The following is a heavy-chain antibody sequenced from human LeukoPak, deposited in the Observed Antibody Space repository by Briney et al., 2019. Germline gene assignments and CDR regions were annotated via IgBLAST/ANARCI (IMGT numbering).Heavy chain of an antibody. CDR1: GGCFSNYY. V-gene: IGHV4-4*07. J-gene: IGHJ4*02. D-gene: IGHD1-26*01. Sequence: PSETLTLTCSVSGGCFSNYYWSWIRQPAGKGLEWIGRSYTSGRTNYNPFFKSRVTMSLDTSQKEVSLTLSSMTAADTAVYFCARGSGSYRPLYFFDYWGQGTLVTVSS. CDR2: SYTSGRT. CDR3: ARGSGSYRPLYFFDY.